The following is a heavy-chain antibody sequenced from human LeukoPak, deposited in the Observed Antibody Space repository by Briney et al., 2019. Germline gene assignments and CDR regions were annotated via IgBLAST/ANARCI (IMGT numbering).Heavy chain of an antibody. J-gene: IGHJ4*02. D-gene: IGHD3-22*01. CDR2: INSDGSST. Sequence: GGSLRLSCAASGFTFSSHWMHWVRQAPGKGLVWVSRINSDGSSTSYADSVKGRFTISRDNAKNTLYLQMNSLRAEDTAVYYCARGFTHSSGYNWGQGTLVTVSS. CDR1: GFTFSSHW. V-gene: IGHV3-74*01. CDR3: ARGFTHSSGYN.